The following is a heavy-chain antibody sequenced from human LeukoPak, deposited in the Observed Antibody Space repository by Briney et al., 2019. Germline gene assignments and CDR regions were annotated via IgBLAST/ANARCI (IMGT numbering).Heavy chain of an antibody. D-gene: IGHD5-12*01. Sequence: SETLSLTCSVSGGSISIYYWRWLRQPPGKGLKWIGYIYYSGSTNYNPSLKSRVTISVDTSKNQFSLNLTSVTAADAAVYYCARDLGYSGFDWAAWGQGTLVTVSS. J-gene: IGHJ5*02. V-gene: IGHV4-59*12. CDR3: ARDLGYSGFDWAA. CDR1: GGSISIYY. CDR2: IYYSGST.